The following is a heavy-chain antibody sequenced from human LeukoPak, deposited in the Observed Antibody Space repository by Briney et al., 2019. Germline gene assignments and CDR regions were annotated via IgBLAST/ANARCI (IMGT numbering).Heavy chain of an antibody. CDR1: GFTVSSNY. J-gene: IGHJ3*02. CDR3: ARVSLSGSYYYAFDI. Sequence: GGSLRLSCAASGFTVSSNYVSWVRQAPGKGLEWVSVIYSGGSTYYADSVKGRFTISRDNSKNTLYLEMNSLRAEDTAVYYCARVSLSGSYYYAFDIWGQGTMVTVSS. V-gene: IGHV3-66*02. D-gene: IGHD1-26*01. CDR2: IYSGGST.